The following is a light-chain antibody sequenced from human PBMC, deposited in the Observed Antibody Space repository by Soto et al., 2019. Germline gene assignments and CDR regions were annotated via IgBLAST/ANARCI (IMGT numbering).Light chain of an antibody. CDR2: AAT. J-gene: IGKJ3*01. CDR1: QSIYINS. Sequence: EIVLTQSPGTLSLSPGERATLSCRASQSIYINSLAWYQHKRGQAPRLLIYAATVRATAVPDRFNGSGSGTDFALTISRLEPEDSAMYYCQQYCYSPFSFGPGTKLDVK. V-gene: IGKV3-20*01. CDR3: QQYCYSPFS.